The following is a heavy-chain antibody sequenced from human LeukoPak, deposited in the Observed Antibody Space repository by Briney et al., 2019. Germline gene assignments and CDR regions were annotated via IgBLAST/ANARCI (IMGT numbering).Heavy chain of an antibody. CDR1: GFTVSTNY. D-gene: IGHD3-22*01. CDR2: IYSVGST. CDR3: ARGFYDSSGYLLVRFFDY. J-gene: IGHJ4*02. Sequence: PGGSLRLSCAASGFTVSTNYMSWVRQAPGKGLEWVSVIYSVGSTYYADSVQGRFTISRDNSKNTLFLQMNSLRAEDPAAYYCARGFYDSSGYLLVRFFDYWGQGTLVTVSS. V-gene: IGHV3-53*01.